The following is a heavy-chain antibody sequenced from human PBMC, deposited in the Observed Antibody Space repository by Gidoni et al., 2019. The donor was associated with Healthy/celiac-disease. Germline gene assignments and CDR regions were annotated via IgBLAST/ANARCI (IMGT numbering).Heavy chain of an antibody. CDR2: IYHSGSS. D-gene: IGHD3-22*01. CDR1: GGSISSSNW. J-gene: IGHJ1*01. Sequence: QVQLQESGPGLVKPSGTLPLTCAVSGGSISSSNWWNWVRQPPGKGLEWIGEIYHSGSSNYNPSLKSRVTISVDKSKNQFALKLSSVTAADTAVYYCARGDSSGYYSPGYFQHWGQGTLVTVSS. CDR3: ARGDSSGYYSPGYFQH. V-gene: IGHV4-4*02.